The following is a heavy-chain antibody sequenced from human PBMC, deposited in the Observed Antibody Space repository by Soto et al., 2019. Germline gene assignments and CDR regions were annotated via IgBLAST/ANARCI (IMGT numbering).Heavy chain of an antibody. CDR2: ISGSGGST. J-gene: IGHJ4*02. V-gene: IGHV3-23*01. CDR3: ATTGMVYAIVWDFDY. D-gene: IGHD2-8*01. Sequence: GGSLRLSCVASGFTFSSYAMSWVRQAPGKGLEWVSAISGSGGSTYYADSVKGRFTISRDNSKNTLYLQMNSLRAEDTAVYYCATTGMVYAIVWDFDYWGQGTLVTVSS. CDR1: GFTFSSYA.